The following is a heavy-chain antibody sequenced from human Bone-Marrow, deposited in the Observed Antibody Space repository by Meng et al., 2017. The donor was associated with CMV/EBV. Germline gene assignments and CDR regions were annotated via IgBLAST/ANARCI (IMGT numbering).Heavy chain of an antibody. Sequence: GESLKISCAASGFTFSSYWMSWVRQAPGKGLEWVANIKQDGSEKYYVDSVKGRFTISRDNAKNSLYLQMNSLRAEDTAVYYCARGSPDYEYYYYGMDVWGQGTTVTVSS. CDR2: IKQDGSEK. V-gene: IGHV3-7*01. CDR1: GFTFSSYW. CDR3: ARGSPDYEYYYYGMDV. J-gene: IGHJ6*02. D-gene: IGHD4-17*01.